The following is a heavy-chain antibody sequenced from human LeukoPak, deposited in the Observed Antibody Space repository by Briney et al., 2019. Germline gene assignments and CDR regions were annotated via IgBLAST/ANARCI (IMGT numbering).Heavy chain of an antibody. V-gene: IGHV3-30-3*01. CDR3: AGNTYYYDSSGLN. CDR1: GFTFSSYA. J-gene: IGHJ4*02. Sequence: PGGSLRLSCAASGFTFSSYAIHWVRQAPGKGLEWVAVISYDGSNKYYADSVKGRFTISRDNSENTLYLQMNSLRAEDTAVYYCAGNTYYYDSSGLNWGQGTLVTVSS. D-gene: IGHD3-22*01. CDR2: ISYDGSNK.